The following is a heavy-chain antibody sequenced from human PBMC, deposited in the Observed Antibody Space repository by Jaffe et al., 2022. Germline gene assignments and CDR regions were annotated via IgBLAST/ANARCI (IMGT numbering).Heavy chain of an antibody. CDR3: AKDNYDILTGYLNY. J-gene: IGHJ4*02. CDR1: GFTFDDYA. CDR2: ISWNSGSI. D-gene: IGHD3-9*01. Sequence: EVQLVESGGGLVQPGRSLRLSCAASGFTFDDYAMHWVRQAPGKGLEWVSGISWNSGSIGYADSVKGRFTISRDNAKNSLYLQMNSLRAEDTALYYCAKDNYDILTGYLNYWGQGTLVTVSS. V-gene: IGHV3-9*01.